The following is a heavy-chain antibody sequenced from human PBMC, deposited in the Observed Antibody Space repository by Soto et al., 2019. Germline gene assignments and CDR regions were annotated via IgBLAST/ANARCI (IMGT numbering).Heavy chain of an antibody. V-gene: IGHV3-23*01. CDR2: ISGSGGST. J-gene: IGHJ4*02. CDR1: GFTFSSYA. D-gene: IGHD3-10*01. Sequence: GGSLRLSCAASGFTFSSYAMSWVRQAPGKGLEWVSAISGSGGSTYYADSVKGRFTISRDNSKNTLYLQMNSLRAEDTAVYYCAKCMNYYGSGSYFDYWGQGTLVTVSS. CDR3: AKCMNYYGSGSYFDY.